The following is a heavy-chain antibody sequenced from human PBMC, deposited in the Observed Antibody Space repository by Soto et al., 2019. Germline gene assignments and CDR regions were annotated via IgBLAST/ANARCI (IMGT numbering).Heavy chain of an antibody. J-gene: IGHJ3*02. CDR3: AKGSDRSETYYFHDAFDI. Sequence: EVQLLQSGGGLVQPGGSLRLSCAASGFTFSTYDLNWVRQAPGKGLEWVSAIRGSGGSTYYADSVKGRFTISRDNSQNTLYLQVNSLRAEDTAVYYCAKGSDRSETYYFHDAFDIWGQGTLVTVSS. CDR2: IRGSGGST. V-gene: IGHV3-23*01. D-gene: IGHD1-26*01. CDR1: GFTFSTYD.